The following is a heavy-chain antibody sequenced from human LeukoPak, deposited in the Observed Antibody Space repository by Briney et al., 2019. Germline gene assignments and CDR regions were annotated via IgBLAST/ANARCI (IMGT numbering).Heavy chain of an antibody. D-gene: IGHD5-12*01. J-gene: IGHJ4*02. CDR3: ARVSGYDWESFYDY. CDR1: GGSISSYY. V-gene: IGHV4-59*01. Sequence: PSETLSLTCTVSGGSISSYYWSWIRQPPGKGLEWIGFIYYSGSTNYNPSLKSRATISVDTSKNQFSLKLSSVTAADTAVYYCARVSGYDWESFYDYWGQGTLVTVSS. CDR2: IYYSGST.